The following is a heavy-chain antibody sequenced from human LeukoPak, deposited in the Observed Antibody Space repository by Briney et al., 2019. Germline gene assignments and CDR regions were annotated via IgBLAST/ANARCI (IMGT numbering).Heavy chain of an antibody. CDR3: ARLNYYGSGSYTAFDI. Sequence: SETLSLTCTVSGGSISSYYWSWIRQPAGKGLEWIGRIYTSGSTNYNPSLKSRVTMSVDTSKNQFSLKLSSVTAADTAVYYCARLNYYGSGSYTAFDIWGQGTMVTVSS. CDR1: GGSISSYY. D-gene: IGHD3-10*01. CDR2: IYTSGST. V-gene: IGHV4-4*07. J-gene: IGHJ3*02.